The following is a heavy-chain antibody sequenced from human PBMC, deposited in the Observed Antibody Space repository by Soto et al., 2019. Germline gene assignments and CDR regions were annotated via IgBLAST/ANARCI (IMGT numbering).Heavy chain of an antibody. J-gene: IGHJ4*02. Sequence: QVQLQESGPGLVKPSETLSLTCTVSSDSIAGENWWSWDRQPPGLGLEWIGEVFHTGGTNYNPSLKSRVTMEVDKSKNQFSLKLISATAADTAVYYCARVFSSGSGWMYYFDFWGQGTLVSVSS. CDR2: VFHTGGT. CDR3: ARVFSSGSGWMYYFDF. V-gene: IGHV4-4*02. CDR1: SDSIAGENW. D-gene: IGHD6-19*01.